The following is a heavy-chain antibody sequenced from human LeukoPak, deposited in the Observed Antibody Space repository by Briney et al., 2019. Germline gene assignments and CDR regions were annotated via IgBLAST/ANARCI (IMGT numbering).Heavy chain of an antibody. CDR1: GFTFSSYG. D-gene: IGHD2-21*02. V-gene: IGHV3-30*02. J-gene: IGHJ4*02. Sequence: GGSLRLSCAASGFTFSSYGMHWVRQAPGKGLEWVAFIRYDGSNKYYADSVKGRLTISRDNSKNTLYLQMNSLRAEDTAVYYCAKDREELLFGVDYWGQGTLVTVSS. CDR2: IRYDGSNK. CDR3: AKDREELLFGVDY.